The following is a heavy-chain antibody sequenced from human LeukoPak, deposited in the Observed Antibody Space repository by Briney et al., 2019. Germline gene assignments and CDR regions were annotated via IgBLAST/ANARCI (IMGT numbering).Heavy chain of an antibody. J-gene: IGHJ4*02. CDR2: ISYGGSNK. Sequence: GGSLRLSCAASGFTFSSYAMHWVRQAPGKGLKWVAVISYGGSNKYYADSVKGRFTISRDHSKNTLYLQMNNLRAEDTAVYYCASSFSYFDFWGQGTLVTVSS. CDR3: ASSFSYFDF. CDR1: GFTFSSYA. V-gene: IGHV3-30*04.